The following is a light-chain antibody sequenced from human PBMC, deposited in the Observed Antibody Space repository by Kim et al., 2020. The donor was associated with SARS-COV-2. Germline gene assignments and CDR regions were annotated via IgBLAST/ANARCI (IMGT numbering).Light chain of an antibody. J-gene: IGKJ4*01. V-gene: IGKV3-20*01. CDR1: HSLRSDY. CDR2: DAS. CDR3: QQYVSSPFT. Sequence: EIVLTKSPGTLSLSPGERATLSCRASHSLRSDYLTWHQQKPGQAPRLLIFDASTRAPGIPDRFSGSGSGADFTLTIDRLEPEDFAVYYCQQYVSSPFTFGGGTKVDIK.